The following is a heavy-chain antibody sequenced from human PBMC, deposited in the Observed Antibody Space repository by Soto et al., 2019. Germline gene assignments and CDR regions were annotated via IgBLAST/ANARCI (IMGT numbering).Heavy chain of an antibody. CDR1: GYTFTRHY. V-gene: IGHV1-46*01. CDR3: ARDLLAAGSDALDI. J-gene: IGHJ3*02. D-gene: IGHD6-13*01. Sequence: QVQLVQSGAEVKKPGALVKVSCKASGYTFTRHYIHWVRQAPGQGLEWMGIINSSGGHTYYAQKFQGRVTMISDTSTSTVYMELSSLRSEDTAVYYCARDLLAAGSDALDIWGQGTMVTVSS. CDR2: INSSGGHT.